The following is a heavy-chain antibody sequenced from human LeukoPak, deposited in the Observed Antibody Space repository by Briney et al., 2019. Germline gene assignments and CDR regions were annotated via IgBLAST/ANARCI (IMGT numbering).Heavy chain of an antibody. J-gene: IGHJ3*01. CDR1: GFTFSNSA. CDR2: LHYDENNE. V-gene: IGHV3-30*14. CDR3: AREGSGRTAYNDGLDV. Sequence: GSLRLSCAASGFTFSNSAFHWVRQAPGKGLEWVALLHYDENNEYYTDSVKGRFTVSRDYSRNTVYLQLNSLRAEDTAVYYCAREGSGRTAYNDGLDVWGQGTMVTVSS. D-gene: IGHD3-10*01.